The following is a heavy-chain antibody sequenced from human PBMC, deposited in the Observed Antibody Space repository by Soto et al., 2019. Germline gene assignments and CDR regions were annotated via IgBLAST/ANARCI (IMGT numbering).Heavy chain of an antibody. CDR3: AKDRAGSRGDYYYGMDV. CDR2: ISYDGSNK. CDR1: GFTFSSYG. V-gene: IGHV3-30*18. D-gene: IGHD1-26*01. Sequence: GGSLRLSCAASGFTFSSYGMHWVRQAPGKGLEWVAVISYDGSNKYYADSVKGRFTISRDNSKNTLYLQMNSLRAEDTAVYYCAKDRAGSRGDYYYGMDVWGQGTTVTVSS. J-gene: IGHJ6*02.